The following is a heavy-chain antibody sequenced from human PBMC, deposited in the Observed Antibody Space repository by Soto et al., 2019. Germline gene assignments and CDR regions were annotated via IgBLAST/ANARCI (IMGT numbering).Heavy chain of an antibody. D-gene: IGHD2-2*01. CDR2: LHFRGYT. V-gene: IGHV4-59*11. Sequence: SETLSLTSTVSGGSIGSQYWTWVRQSPWKGLEWFGHLHFRGYTNYNPTLQSRVTISSARSTNQVSLTLTSVTAADTAFYYGAKERGGRDCSVTSCGLFHYGMDVWGQGTPVTVSS. CDR3: AKERGGRDCSVTSCGLFHYGMDV. CDR1: GGSIGSQY. J-gene: IGHJ6*02.